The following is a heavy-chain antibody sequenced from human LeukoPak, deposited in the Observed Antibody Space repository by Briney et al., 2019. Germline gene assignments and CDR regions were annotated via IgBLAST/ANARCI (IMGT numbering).Heavy chain of an antibody. J-gene: IGHJ4*02. D-gene: IGHD5-24*01. CDR2: FYYSGST. CDR1: GGSIRGYH. V-gene: IGHV4-59*08. CDR3: ARRRDGYNKSFDY. Sequence: SETLSLTCTVFGGSIRGYHWSWIRQPPGKGLEWIGHFYYSGSTNFNPSLKSRVTISGDTSKNQFSLKLSSVTAADTAVYYCARRRDGYNKSFDYWGQGTLVTVSS.